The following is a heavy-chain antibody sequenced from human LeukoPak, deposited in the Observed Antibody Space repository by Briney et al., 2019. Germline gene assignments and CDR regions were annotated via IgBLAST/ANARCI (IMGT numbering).Heavy chain of an antibody. CDR1: DGSISSTEW. CDR3: ATRWVLTGEPY. V-gene: IGHV4-4*02. CDR2: IHHSGST. D-gene: IGHD7-27*01. Sequence: NPSGTLSLTCAVSDGSISSTEWYTWVRQPPGQGLEWIGEIHHSGSTNYNVSLKSRVTISLDKSKNQFSLDLTSVTAADTAVYYCATRWVLTGEPYWGQGTLVTVSS. J-gene: IGHJ4*02.